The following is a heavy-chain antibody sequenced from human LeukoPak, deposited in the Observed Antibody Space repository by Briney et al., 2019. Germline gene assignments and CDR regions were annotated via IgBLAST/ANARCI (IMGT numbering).Heavy chain of an antibody. CDR2: ISAYNGNT. V-gene: IGHV1-18*01. CDR1: GYTFTSYG. J-gene: IGHJ4*02. CDR3: ARDREDSSGWDIDY. Sequence: ASVKVSCKASGYTFTSYGISWVRQAPGQGLEWMGWISAYNGNTNYAQKLQGRVTMTTDTSTNTAYMELRSLRSDDTAVYYCARDREDSSGWDIDYWGQGTLVTVSS. D-gene: IGHD6-19*01.